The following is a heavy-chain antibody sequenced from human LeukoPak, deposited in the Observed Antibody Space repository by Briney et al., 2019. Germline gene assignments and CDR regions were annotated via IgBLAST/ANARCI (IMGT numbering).Heavy chain of an antibody. J-gene: IGHJ4*02. V-gene: IGHV3-74*01. CDR3: ARGSPAAV. CDR2: INTDGSTT. Sequence: GGSVRLSCAASGFTFSSYWMHWVRQAPGKGLVWVSRINTDGSTTNYADSVKGRFTISRDNAENTLYLQMNSLRAEDTAVYYCARGSPAAVWGQGGLVTVSS. D-gene: IGHD6-25*01. CDR1: GFTFSSYW.